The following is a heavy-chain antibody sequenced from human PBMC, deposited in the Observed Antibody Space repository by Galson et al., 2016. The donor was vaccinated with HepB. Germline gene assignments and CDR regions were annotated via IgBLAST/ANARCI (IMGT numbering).Heavy chain of an antibody. D-gene: IGHD3-10*01. J-gene: IGHJ6*02. Sequence: SLRLSCAVSGFTFTSYGMHWVRQAPGKGLEWVTAISKDGSNQYYVDPVKGRFTISRDNSKNTLYLRMNSLRTEDTAMYYCAKDQITMVRGVGGMDVWGQGTTVTVSS. CDR2: ISKDGSNQ. V-gene: IGHV3-30*18. CDR1: GFTFTSYG. CDR3: AKDQITMVRGVGGMDV.